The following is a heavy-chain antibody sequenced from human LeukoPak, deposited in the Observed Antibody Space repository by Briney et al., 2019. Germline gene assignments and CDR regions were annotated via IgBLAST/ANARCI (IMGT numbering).Heavy chain of an antibody. J-gene: IGHJ4*02. CDR3: ARDKV. CDR1: GGSISSHY. V-gene: IGHV4-59*11. Sequence: SETLSLTCTVSGGSISSHYWSWIRQPPGKGLEWIGYIYYSGSTNYNPSLKSRVTISVDTSKNQFSLKLSSVTAADTAVYYCARDKVWGQGTLVTVSS. CDR2: IYYSGST.